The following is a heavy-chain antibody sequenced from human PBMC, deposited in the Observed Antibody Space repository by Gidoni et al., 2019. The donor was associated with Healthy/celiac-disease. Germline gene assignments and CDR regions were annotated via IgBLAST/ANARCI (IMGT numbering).Heavy chain of an antibody. J-gene: IGHJ4*02. V-gene: IGHV4-39*01. CDR1: GGSISSSSYY. CDR2: IYYSGST. CDR3: ARLLGEWELPMASFDY. D-gene: IGHD1-26*01. Sequence: QLQLQESGPGLVKPSETLSLTCTVSGGSISSSSYYWGWIRQPPGKGLEWIGSIYYSGSTYYNPSLKSRVTISVDTSKNQFSLKLSSVTAADTAVYYCARLLGEWELPMASFDYWGQGTLVTVSS.